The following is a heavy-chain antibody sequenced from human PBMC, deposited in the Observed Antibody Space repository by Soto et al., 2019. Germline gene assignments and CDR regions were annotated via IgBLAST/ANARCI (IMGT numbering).Heavy chain of an antibody. V-gene: IGHV1-18*01. J-gene: IGHJ4*02. D-gene: IGHD3-10*01. CDR2: ISAYNGNT. Sequence: ASVKVSCKASGYTFTSYGISWVRQVPGQGLEWMGWISAYNGNTNYAQKLQGRVTITRDTSASTAYMELSRLRSEDTSVYYCARSRVRGGYYFDYWGQGALVTVSS. CDR1: GYTFTSYG. CDR3: ARSRVRGGYYFDY.